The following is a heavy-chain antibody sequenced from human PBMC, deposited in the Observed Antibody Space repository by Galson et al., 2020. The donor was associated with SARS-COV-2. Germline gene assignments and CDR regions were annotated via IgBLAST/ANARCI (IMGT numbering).Heavy chain of an antibody. CDR1: GGSISSSNW. CDR2: IYHSGST. D-gene: IGHD2-15*01. Sequence: SETLSLTCAVSGGSISSSNWWSWVRQPPGKGLEWIGEIYHSGSTNYNPSLKSRVTISVDKSKNQFSLKLSSVTAADTAVYYCARKYCSGGSCSYFDYWGQGTLVTVSS. V-gene: IGHV4-4*02. CDR3: ARKYCSGGSCSYFDY. J-gene: IGHJ4*02.